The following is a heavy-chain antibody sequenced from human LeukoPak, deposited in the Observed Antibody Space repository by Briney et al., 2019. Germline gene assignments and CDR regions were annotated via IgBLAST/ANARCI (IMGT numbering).Heavy chain of an antibody. D-gene: IGHD2-2*01. CDR3: ASIVVVPAATGGYNWFDP. Sequence: SETLPLTCAVYGGSFSGYYWSWIRQPPGKGLEWIGEINHSGSTNYNPSLKSRVTISVDTSKNQFSLKLSSVTAADTAVYYCASIVVVPAATGGYNWFDPWGQGTLVTVPS. CDR1: GGSFSGYY. V-gene: IGHV4-34*01. CDR2: INHSGST. J-gene: IGHJ5*02.